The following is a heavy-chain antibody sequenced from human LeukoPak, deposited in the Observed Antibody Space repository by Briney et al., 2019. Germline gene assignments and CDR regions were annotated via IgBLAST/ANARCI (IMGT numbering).Heavy chain of an antibody. CDR2: ISYDGSIK. CDR1: GFTFSRNA. Sequence: GGSLRLSCAASGFTFSRNAMHWVRQAPGKGLEWVSVISYDGSIKYYADSVKGRFTISRDNSKNSLYLQMNILRTEDTALYYCAKDYDSSGAFDYWGQGTLVTVSS. D-gene: IGHD3-22*01. J-gene: IGHJ4*02. CDR3: AKDYDSSGAFDY. V-gene: IGHV3-30*04.